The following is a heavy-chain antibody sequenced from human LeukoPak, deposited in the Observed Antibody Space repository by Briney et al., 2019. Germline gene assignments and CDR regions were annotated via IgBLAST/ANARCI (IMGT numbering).Heavy chain of an antibody. CDR2: ISHTAST. CDR1: GGSMSHH. CDR3: AREKSPERKTWLQLGAFDV. Sequence: SETLSLTCTVSGGSMSHHWSWIRQSPGKGLEWIGYISHTASTNYNPSFKSRVTLSIDTSKSQLSFQLTSVTAADTAVYYCAREKSPERKTWLQLGAFDVWGQGTVVTVSS. D-gene: IGHD5-24*01. V-gene: IGHV4-59*11. J-gene: IGHJ3*01.